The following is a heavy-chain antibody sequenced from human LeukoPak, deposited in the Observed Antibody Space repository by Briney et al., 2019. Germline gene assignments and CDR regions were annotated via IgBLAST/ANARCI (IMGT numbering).Heavy chain of an antibody. CDR1: RFTFSGSA. D-gene: IGHD1-26*01. CDR3: TTLGGGGSYRGLFY. J-gene: IGHJ4*02. Sequence: PGGSLTLSCAASRFTFSGSAMHRLRQASGKGLEWVGRLRSKANSYATAYAASVKGRFTISRDDSKITAYLQMHSLKTEDTAVYYCTTLGGGGSYRGLFYWGQGALVTVSS. CDR2: LRSKANSYAT. V-gene: IGHV3-73*01.